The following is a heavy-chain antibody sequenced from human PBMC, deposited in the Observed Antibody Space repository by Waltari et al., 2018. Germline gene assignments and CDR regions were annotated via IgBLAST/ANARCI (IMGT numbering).Heavy chain of an antibody. CDR1: GGSISSGGYS. Sequence: QLQLQESGSGLVKPSQTLSLTCAVSGGSISSGGYSWSWIRQPPGKGLEWIGYIYHSGSTYYNPSLKSRVTISVDRSKNQFSLKLSSVTAADTAVYYCARVGYYDSSGYPNAFDIWGQGTMVTVSS. J-gene: IGHJ3*02. V-gene: IGHV4-30-2*01. CDR3: ARVGYYDSSGYPNAFDI. D-gene: IGHD3-22*01. CDR2: IYHSGST.